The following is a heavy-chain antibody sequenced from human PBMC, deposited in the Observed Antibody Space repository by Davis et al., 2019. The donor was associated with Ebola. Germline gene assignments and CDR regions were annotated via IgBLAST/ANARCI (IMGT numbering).Heavy chain of an antibody. CDR3: ARDERANQSKYHIDRYYYYYGMDV. J-gene: IGHJ6*02. Sequence: SETLSLTCAVYGGSLSGYYWSWIRQPPGKGLEWIGEINHSGSTNYNPSLKSRVTISVDTSKNQFSLKLSSVTAADTAVYYCARDERANQSKYHIDRYYYYYGMDVWGQGTTVTVSS. V-gene: IGHV4-34*01. CDR2: INHSGST. CDR1: GGSLSGYY. D-gene: IGHD4/OR15-4a*01.